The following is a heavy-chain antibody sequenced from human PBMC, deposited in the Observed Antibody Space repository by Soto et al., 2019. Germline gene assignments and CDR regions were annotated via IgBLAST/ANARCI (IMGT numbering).Heavy chain of an antibody. Sequence: QVQLVQSGAEVKKPGASVKVSCKASGYTFTSYGISWVRQAPGQGLEWMGWISAYNGNTNYAQKLQGRVTMTTDTSTSTAYMELRSLRSDDTAVYYCARDLYYDYVWGSYRTARRAQDAFDIWGQGTMVTVSS. V-gene: IGHV1-18*01. J-gene: IGHJ3*02. D-gene: IGHD3-16*02. CDR1: GYTFTSYG. CDR3: ARDLYYDYVWGSYRTARRAQDAFDI. CDR2: ISAYNGNT.